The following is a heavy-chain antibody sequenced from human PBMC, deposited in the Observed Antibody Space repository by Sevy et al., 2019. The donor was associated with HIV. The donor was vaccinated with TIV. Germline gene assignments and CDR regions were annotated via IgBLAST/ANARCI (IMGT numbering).Heavy chain of an antibody. Sequence: SETLSLTCTVSGGSISSYYWSWIRQPPGKGLEWIGYIYYSGSTNYNPSLKSRVTISVDTSKNQFSLKLSSVTAADTAVYYCAGDRSYYYGSGKNNAFDIWGQGTMVTVSS. CDR1: GGSISSYY. V-gene: IGHV4-59*01. D-gene: IGHD3-10*01. CDR2: IYYSGST. J-gene: IGHJ3*02. CDR3: AGDRSYYYGSGKNNAFDI.